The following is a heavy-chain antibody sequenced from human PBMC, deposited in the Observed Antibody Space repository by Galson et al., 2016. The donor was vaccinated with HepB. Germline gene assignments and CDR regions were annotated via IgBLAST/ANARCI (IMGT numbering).Heavy chain of an antibody. J-gene: IGHJ4*02. V-gene: IGHV3-23*01. CDR2: VSGSGSPT. CDR1: GFTFSSFA. CDR3: AIQDTASAPFDH. D-gene: IGHD5-18*01. Sequence: SLRLSCAASGFTFSSFAFSWVRQAPGEGLEWVATVSGSGSPTYYTDSVKGRFTISRDRAKNTVYLQMNSLRVGDTAIYYCAIQDTASAPFDHWGQGTLVSVSS.